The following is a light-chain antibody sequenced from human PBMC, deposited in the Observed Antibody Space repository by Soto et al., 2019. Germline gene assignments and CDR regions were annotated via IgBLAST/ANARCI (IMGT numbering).Light chain of an antibody. CDR2: DAS. V-gene: IGKV1-5*01. Sequence: DIQMTQSPSTLSASVGDRVTITCRASQSISSWLAWYQQKPGKAPKLLIYDASSLESGVPSRFSGSGSGTEFNLTIRSLQPDDFATYYCQQYNSYSGTFGQGTKVEIK. CDR3: QQYNSYSGT. CDR1: QSISSW. J-gene: IGKJ1*01.